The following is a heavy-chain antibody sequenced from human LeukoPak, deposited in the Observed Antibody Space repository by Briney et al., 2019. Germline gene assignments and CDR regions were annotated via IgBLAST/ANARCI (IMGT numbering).Heavy chain of an antibody. CDR3: ARLYSSSSGRAWDS. CDR2: IYPGDSDT. D-gene: IGHD6-6*01. CDR1: GYDFTSYW. V-gene: IGHV5-51*01. Sequence: GESLKISCKGSGYDFTSYWIGWVRQMPGKGLEWGGIIYPGDSDTRYSPSFQGQVTISTDKSISNAYLQWSSLKASDTAMYYCARLYSSSSGRAWDSWGQGTLVTVSS. J-gene: IGHJ4*02.